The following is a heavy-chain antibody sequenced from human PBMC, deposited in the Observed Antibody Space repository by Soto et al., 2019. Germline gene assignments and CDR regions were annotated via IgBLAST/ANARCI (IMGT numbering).Heavy chain of an antibody. CDR2: IYYSGNT. CDR1: GGSIRSGGYY. V-gene: IGHV4-31*03. J-gene: IGHJ6*02. CDR3: ARDRLMATAGTARHYFGLDV. Sequence: QVQLQESGPGLVKPSQTLSLTCTVSGGSIRSGGYYWSWVRQNPRKGLEWIGNIYYSGNTYYNPSLKSRLSISVDTSKNPFSLKLSSVNAAGTAVYYCARDRLMATAGTARHYFGLDVWGQGTTVTVSS. D-gene: IGHD5-18*01.